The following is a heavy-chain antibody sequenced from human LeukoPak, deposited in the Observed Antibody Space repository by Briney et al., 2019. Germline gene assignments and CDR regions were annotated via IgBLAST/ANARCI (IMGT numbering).Heavy chain of an antibody. Sequence: HPGGSLRLSCAASGFTFSSYAMSWVRQAPGKGLEWVSAINGSGGSTYYADSVKGRFTISRDNSKNTLYLQMNSLRAEDTAVYYCAKVRSAYCGGDCYSEYDYWGQGTLVTVSS. D-gene: IGHD2-21*02. CDR2: INGSGGST. CDR1: GFTFSSYA. CDR3: AKVRSAYCGGDCYSEYDY. J-gene: IGHJ4*02. V-gene: IGHV3-23*01.